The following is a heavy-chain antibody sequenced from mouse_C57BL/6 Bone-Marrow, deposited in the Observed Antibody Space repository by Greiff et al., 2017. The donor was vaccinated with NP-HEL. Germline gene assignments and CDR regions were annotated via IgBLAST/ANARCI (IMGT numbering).Heavy chain of an antibody. V-gene: IGHV5-12*01. CDR2: ISNGGGST. CDR3: ARLSYAMDY. CDR1: GFTFSDYY. J-gene: IGHJ4*01. Sequence: EVKVVESGGGLVQPGGSLKLSCAASGFTFSDYYMYWVRQTPEKRLEWVAYISNGGGSTYYPDTVKGRFTISRDNAKNTLYLQMSRLKSEDTAMYYCARLSYAMDYWGQGTSVTVSS.